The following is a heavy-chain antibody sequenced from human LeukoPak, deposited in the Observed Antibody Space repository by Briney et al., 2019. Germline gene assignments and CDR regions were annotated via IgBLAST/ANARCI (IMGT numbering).Heavy chain of an antibody. V-gene: IGHV1-69*06. D-gene: IGHD3-22*01. CDR2: IIPIFGTA. CDR1: GGTFSRYT. Sequence: GASVKVSCKASGGTFSRYTINWVRQAPGQGLEWMGGIIPIFGTANYAQKFQGRVTMTEDTSTDTAYMELSSLRSEDTAVYYCATGGMSWGYDWNYDSSGYYSYWGQGTLVTVSS. CDR3: ATGGMSWGYDWNYDSSGYYSY. J-gene: IGHJ4*02.